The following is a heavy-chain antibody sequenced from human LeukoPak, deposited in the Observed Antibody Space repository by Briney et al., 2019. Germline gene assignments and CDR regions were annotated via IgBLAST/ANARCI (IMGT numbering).Heavy chain of an antibody. CDR3: AKDWGAYYDSGGFYSGDFDY. Sequence: PGGSLRLSCAASGFTFDDYAMHWVRQAPGKGLEWVSLISGDGGSTYYADSVKGRFTISRDNSKNSLYLQMNSLRTEDTALYYCAKDWGAYYDSGGFYSGDFDYWGQGTLVTVSS. V-gene: IGHV3-43*02. J-gene: IGHJ4*02. D-gene: IGHD3-22*01. CDR2: ISGDGGST. CDR1: GFTFDDYA.